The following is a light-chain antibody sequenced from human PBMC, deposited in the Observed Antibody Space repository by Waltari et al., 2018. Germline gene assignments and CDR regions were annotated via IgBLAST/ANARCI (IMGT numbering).Light chain of an antibody. CDR1: QDIRRW. CDR3: QQGDRFPLT. Sequence: DIQMTQSPPSVSASVGDRVIITCRASQDIRRWLGWDQQKPGKAPKFLIYDASTLQSGVPSRFSGSGSGTDFTLTISSLQPEDFATYYCQQGDRFPLTFGGGTKVEI. J-gene: IGKJ4*01. V-gene: IGKV1-12*01. CDR2: DAS.